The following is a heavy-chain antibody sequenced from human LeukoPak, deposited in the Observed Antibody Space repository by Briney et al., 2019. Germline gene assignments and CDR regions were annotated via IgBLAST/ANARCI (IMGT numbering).Heavy chain of an antibody. J-gene: IGHJ5*02. D-gene: IGHD2-2*01. Sequence: GESLKISCQGSGYSFTSYWIGWVRQMPGKGLEWMGIIYPGDSDTRYSPSFQGQVTISADKSISTAYLQWSSLKASDTAMYYCARLGSDCSSTSCHRTTTNWFDPWGQGTLVTVSS. CDR3: ARLGSDCSSTSCHRTTTNWFDP. V-gene: IGHV5-51*01. CDR2: IYPGDSDT. CDR1: GYSFTSYW.